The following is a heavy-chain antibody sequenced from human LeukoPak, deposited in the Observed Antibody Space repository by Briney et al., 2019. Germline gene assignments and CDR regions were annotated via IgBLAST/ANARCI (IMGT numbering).Heavy chain of an antibody. CDR3: ARGRTFDN. Sequence: SETLSLTCTVSGGSISSYYWSWIRQPPGKGLEWIGNIYDKGSTKYNPSLKSRVTISVDTSKNQFSLRLSSVTAADTAVYYCARGRTFDNWGQGTLVTVSS. J-gene: IGHJ4*02. CDR1: GGSISSYY. CDR2: IYDKGST. V-gene: IGHV4-59*01.